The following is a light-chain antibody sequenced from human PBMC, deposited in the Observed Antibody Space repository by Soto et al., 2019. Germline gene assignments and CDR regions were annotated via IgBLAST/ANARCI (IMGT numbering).Light chain of an antibody. CDR1: QTISNF. CDR2: AAS. Sequence: DIRMTQSPSSLSASVGDRVTITCRASQTISNFLSWYQQKPGKAPKLLIYAASGLQSDVPSRFSAGGSGTDFTLNITSLQPEDFATYFCQQSFSTPRTFGQGTRVEIK. J-gene: IGKJ1*01. CDR3: QQSFSTPRT. V-gene: IGKV1-39*01.